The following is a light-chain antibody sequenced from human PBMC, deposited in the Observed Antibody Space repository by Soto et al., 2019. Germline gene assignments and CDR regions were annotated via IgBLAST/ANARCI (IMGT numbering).Light chain of an antibody. Sequence: EIVMTQSPATLSVYPGERATLSCRASQSVSSNLAWYQQKPGQAPRLLIYGASTRATGIPARFSGSGSGTEFPLTISSLQSEDFAVYYCQQYNNWPWTFGQGTKVEIK. V-gene: IGKV3-15*01. CDR1: QSVSSN. CDR3: QQYNNWPWT. J-gene: IGKJ1*01. CDR2: GAS.